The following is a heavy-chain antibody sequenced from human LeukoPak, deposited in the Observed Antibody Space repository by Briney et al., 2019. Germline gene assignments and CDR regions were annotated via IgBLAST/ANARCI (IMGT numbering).Heavy chain of an antibody. J-gene: IGHJ5*02. CDR1: GGSISSSSYY. V-gene: IGHV4-39*07. Sequence: SETLSLTCTVSGGSISSSSYYWGWIRQPPGKGLEWIASIYYSGRTYYNPSLKSRVTISVDTSKNQFSLKLSSVTAADTAVYYCARDTPDYDYVWGSYQTSWFDPWGQGTLVTVSS. D-gene: IGHD3-16*02. CDR2: IYYSGRT. CDR3: ARDTPDYDYVWGSYQTSWFDP.